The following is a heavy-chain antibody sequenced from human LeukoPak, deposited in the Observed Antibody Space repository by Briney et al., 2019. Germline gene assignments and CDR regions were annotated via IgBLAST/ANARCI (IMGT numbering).Heavy chain of an antibody. CDR3: AIDSSSWSYYYYGMDV. Sequence: PGGSLRLSCAASGFTFSSYAMSWVRQAPGKGLEWVSAISGSGGSTYYADSVKGRFTISRDNSKNTLYLQMNSLRAEDTAVYYCAIDSSSWSYYYYGMDVWSQGTTVTVSS. CDR2: ISGSGGST. V-gene: IGHV3-23*01. J-gene: IGHJ6*02. CDR1: GFTFSSYA. D-gene: IGHD6-13*01.